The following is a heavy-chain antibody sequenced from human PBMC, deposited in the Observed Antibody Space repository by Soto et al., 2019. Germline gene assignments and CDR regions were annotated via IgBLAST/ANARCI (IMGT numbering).Heavy chain of an antibody. CDR1: GVSISSGGYY. CDR3: ARGGIQLSYAFDY. CDR2: IYHSGRT. J-gene: IGHJ4*02. D-gene: IGHD5-18*01. Sequence: PSETLSLTCTVSGVSISSGGYYWGWIRQHPGKGLEWIGNIYHSGRTYYNPSLKSRVIMSVDTSKNHFYLNLTSVTAADTAAYYCARGGIQLSYAFDYWGQGILVTVSS. V-gene: IGHV4-31*03.